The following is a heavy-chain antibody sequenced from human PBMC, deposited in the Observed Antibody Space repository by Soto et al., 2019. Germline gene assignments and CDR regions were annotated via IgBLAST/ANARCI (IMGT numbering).Heavy chain of an antibody. V-gene: IGHV3-23*01. D-gene: IGHD6-19*01. CDR2: ISGSGGST. CDR3: AKSGSGWWDAFDI. Sequence: EVQLLESGGGLVQPGGSLRLSCAASGFTFSSYAMSWVRQAPGKGLEWVSAISGSGGSTYYADSVKGRFTISRDNSKNMLYLQMHSLRADDTDVYYCAKSGSGWWDAFDIWGQGTMVNVSS. J-gene: IGHJ3*02. CDR1: GFTFSSYA.